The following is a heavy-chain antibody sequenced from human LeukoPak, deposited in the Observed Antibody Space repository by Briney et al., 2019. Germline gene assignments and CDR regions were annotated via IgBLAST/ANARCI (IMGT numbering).Heavy chain of an antibody. CDR2: IYYSGST. D-gene: IGHD2-15*01. J-gene: IGHJ3*02. Sequence: PSETLSLTCTVSGGSISSYYWSWIRQPPGKGLEWIEYIYYSGSTKYNPSLKSRVTISVDTSKNQFSLKLSSVTAADTAVYYCARHVGYCRGRSCYGVAFDIWGQGTMVTVSS. CDR1: GGSISSYY. V-gene: IGHV4-59*08. CDR3: ARHVGYCRGRSCYGVAFDI.